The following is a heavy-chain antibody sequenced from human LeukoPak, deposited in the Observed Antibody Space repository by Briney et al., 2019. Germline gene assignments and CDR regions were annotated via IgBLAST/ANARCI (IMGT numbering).Heavy chain of an antibody. D-gene: IGHD3-9*01. J-gene: IGHJ6*03. V-gene: IGHV4-38-2*02. CDR3: ARDDIPYSYYMDV. CDR1: GYSISSGYY. CDR2: IYHSGST. Sequence: SETLSLTCTVSGYSISSGYYWGWIRQPPGKGLEWIGSIYHSGSTYYNPSLKSRVTISVDTSKNQFSLKLSSVTAADTAVYYCARDDIPYSYYMDVWGKGTTVTVSS.